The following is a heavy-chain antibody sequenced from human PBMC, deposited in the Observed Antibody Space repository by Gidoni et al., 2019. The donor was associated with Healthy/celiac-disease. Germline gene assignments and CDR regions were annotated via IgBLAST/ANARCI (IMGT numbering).Heavy chain of an antibody. CDR1: GGSISSYY. CDR2: IYYSGST. V-gene: IGHV4-59*08. J-gene: IGHJ3*02. Sequence: QVQLQESGPGLVKPSETLSLTCTVSGGSISSYYWSWIRQPPGKGLEWIGYIYYSGSTNYNPSLKSRVTISVDTSKNQFSLKLSSVTAADTAVYYCARGGSSWDEYAFDIWGQGTMVTVSS. D-gene: IGHD6-13*01. CDR3: ARGGSSWDEYAFDI.